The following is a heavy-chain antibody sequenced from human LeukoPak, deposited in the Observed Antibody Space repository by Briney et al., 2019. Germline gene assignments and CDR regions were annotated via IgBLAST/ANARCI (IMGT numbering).Heavy chain of an antibody. CDR1: GYTFTTYG. J-gene: IGHJ4*02. V-gene: IGHV1-18*01. CDR2: ISTYNGDT. CDR3: SRDTDNYDSSGYLFDY. Sequence: GASVKVSCKASGYTFTTYGISWVRQAPGQGLEWMGWISTYNGDTNYAQKLQGRITMTTDASTSTAYMELRSLRPDDTAVYYCSRDTDNYDSSGYLFDYWGQGTLVTVSS. D-gene: IGHD3-22*01.